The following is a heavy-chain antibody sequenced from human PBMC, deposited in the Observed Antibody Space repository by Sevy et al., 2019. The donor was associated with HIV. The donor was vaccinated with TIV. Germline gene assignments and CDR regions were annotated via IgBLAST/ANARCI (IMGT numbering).Heavy chain of an antibody. Sequence: GGSLRLSCAASGFIFSTYGIHWVRQAPGKGLEWVAVISFDGSDKYYADSVRGRFTISRDNSKNTLYLQMNSLRVEETAIYYCAKMQGGSYNNYGMDVWGQGTTVTVSS. CDR3: AKMQGGSYNNYGMDV. CDR1: GFIFSTYG. V-gene: IGHV3-30*18. J-gene: IGHJ6*02. D-gene: IGHD1-26*01. CDR2: ISFDGSDK.